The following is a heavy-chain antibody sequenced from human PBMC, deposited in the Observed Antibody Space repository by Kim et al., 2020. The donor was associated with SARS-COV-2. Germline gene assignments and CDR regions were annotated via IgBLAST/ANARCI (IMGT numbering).Heavy chain of an antibody. CDR2: VKV. V-gene: IGHV1-18*01. Sequence: VKVNYAKKFQGRVPMTTDTSTSTAYMELRSLRSDDTAVYYCAREGAGCDFWGQGTLVTVSS. CDR3: AREGAGCDF. J-gene: IGHJ4*02. D-gene: IGHD3-9*01.